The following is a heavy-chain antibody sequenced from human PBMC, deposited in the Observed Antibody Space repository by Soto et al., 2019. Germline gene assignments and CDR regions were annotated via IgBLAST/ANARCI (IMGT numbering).Heavy chain of an antibody. CDR1: GYSFTSYW. Sequence: GESLKISCKGSGYSFTSYWISWVRQMPGKGLERMGRIDPSDSYTNYSPSFQGHVTISADKSISTAYLQWSSLKASDTAMYYCARHQGMAVAGTPYGMDVWGQGTKVTVSS. V-gene: IGHV5-10-1*01. D-gene: IGHD6-19*01. CDR3: ARHQGMAVAGTPYGMDV. CDR2: IDPSDSYT. J-gene: IGHJ6*02.